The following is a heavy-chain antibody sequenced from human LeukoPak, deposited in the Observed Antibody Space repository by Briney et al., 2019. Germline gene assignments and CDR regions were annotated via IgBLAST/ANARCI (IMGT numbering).Heavy chain of an antibody. CDR3: ARGMGSSWYPDY. D-gene: IGHD6-13*01. Sequence: SVKVSCKASGGTFSSYAISWVRQAPGQGLEWMGGIIPIFGTANYAQKFHGRVTITTDEATSTAYMELSSLRSEDTAVYYCARGMGSSWYPDYWGQGTLVTVSS. CDR1: GGTFSSYA. V-gene: IGHV1-69*05. CDR2: IIPIFGTA. J-gene: IGHJ4*02.